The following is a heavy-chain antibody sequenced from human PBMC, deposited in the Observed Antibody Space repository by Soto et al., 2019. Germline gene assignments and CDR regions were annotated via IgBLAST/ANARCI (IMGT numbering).Heavy chain of an antibody. CDR2: IYPGDSDT. V-gene: IGHV5-51*01. J-gene: IGHJ6*02. CDR1: GYTFTNYW. Sequence: GESLKISCKGSGYTFTNYWIGWVRQMPGKGPEWMGIIYPGDSDTKCNPSFQGQVTISADKSITTTYLQWSSLKASDTAIYYCAASIFYYGMDVWGQGTTVTVSS. CDR3: AASIFYYGMDV.